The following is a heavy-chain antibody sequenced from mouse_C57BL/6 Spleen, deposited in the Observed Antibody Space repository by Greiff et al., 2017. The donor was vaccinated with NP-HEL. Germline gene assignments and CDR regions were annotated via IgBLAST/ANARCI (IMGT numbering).Heavy chain of an antibody. CDR3: ASSIYYGYGGAMDY. CDR2: IYPGDGDT. V-gene: IGHV1-82*01. Sequence: QVQLQQSGPELVKPGASVKISCKASGYAFSSSWMNWVKQRPGKGLEWIGRIYPGDGDTNYNGKFKGKATLTADKSSSTAYMQLSSLTSEDSAVYFCASSIYYGYGGAMDYWGQGTSVTVSS. J-gene: IGHJ4*01. D-gene: IGHD2-2*01. CDR1: GYAFSSSW.